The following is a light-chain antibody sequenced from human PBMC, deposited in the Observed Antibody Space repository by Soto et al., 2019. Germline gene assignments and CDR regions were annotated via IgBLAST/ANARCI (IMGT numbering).Light chain of an antibody. CDR3: QQRSNWSPLT. J-gene: IGKJ5*01. Sequence: EIGLTQSPATLSLSARERATVSCSTSQSVSSYLAWYQQKPGQAPRLLIYDASNRATGIPARFSGSGAGTDFTLTISSLEPEDFAVYSCQQRSNWSPLTFGQGTRLEIK. CDR2: DAS. CDR1: QSVSSY. V-gene: IGKV3-11*01.